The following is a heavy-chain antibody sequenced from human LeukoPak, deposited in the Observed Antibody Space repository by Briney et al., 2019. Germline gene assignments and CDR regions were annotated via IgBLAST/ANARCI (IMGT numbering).Heavy chain of an antibody. V-gene: IGHV4-39*07. Sequence: SETLSLTCIVSNGSVTNSDYYWGWIRQPPGKGLEWIASIYYGGVTHYNPSLKSRLTISIDTPKNQFSLELASVTAADTAVYYCGRDPAAVPAGFWGQGILVTVSS. J-gene: IGHJ4*02. CDR2: IYYGGVT. CDR1: NGSVTNSDYY. D-gene: IGHD2-2*01. CDR3: GRDPAAVPAGF.